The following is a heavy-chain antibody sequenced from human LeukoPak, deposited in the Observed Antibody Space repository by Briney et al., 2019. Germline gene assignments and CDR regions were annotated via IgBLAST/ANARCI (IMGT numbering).Heavy chain of an antibody. CDR1: GFTFSSYS. D-gene: IGHD7-27*01. V-gene: IGHV3-21*01. CDR3: AAGLGGNYDY. J-gene: IGHJ4*02. Sequence: GGSLTLSCAASGFTFSSYSMNWVRQAPGKGLEWVSSISSSSSYIYYADSVKGRFTISRDNAKNSLYLQMNSLRAEDTAVYYCAAGLGGNYDYWGQGTLVTVSS. CDR2: ISSSSSYI.